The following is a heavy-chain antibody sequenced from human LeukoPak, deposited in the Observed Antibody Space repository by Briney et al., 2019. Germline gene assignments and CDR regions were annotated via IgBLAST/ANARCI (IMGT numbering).Heavy chain of an antibody. V-gene: IGHV4-34*01. D-gene: IGHD3-10*01. CDR2: INHSGRT. Sequence: PSETLSLTCAVYGGSFSGYYWSWIRQPTEKGLEWIGEINHSGRTNYNPSLRSRVTISVDTSKNQFSLNLSSVTAADTAVYYCARLPYGSGYWLHREGRDVWGKGTTVTISS. CDR3: ARLPYGSGYWLHREGRDV. CDR1: GGSFSGYY. J-gene: IGHJ6*04.